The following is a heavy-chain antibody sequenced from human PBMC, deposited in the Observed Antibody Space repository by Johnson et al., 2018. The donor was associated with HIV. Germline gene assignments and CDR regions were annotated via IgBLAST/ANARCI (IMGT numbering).Heavy chain of an antibody. V-gene: IGHV3-30-3*01. CDR1: GFTFSSYA. CDR2: ISYDGSNK. J-gene: IGHJ3*02. Sequence: VQLVESGGGVVQPGRSLRLSCAASGFTFSSYAMHWVRQAPGKGLEWVAVISYDGSNKYYGDSVKGRFTISRDNSKNTLYLQMNSLRAEDTAVYYCAKAGQMVAATSAFDIWGQGTMVTVSS. CDR3: AKAGQMVAATSAFDI. D-gene: IGHD2-15*01.